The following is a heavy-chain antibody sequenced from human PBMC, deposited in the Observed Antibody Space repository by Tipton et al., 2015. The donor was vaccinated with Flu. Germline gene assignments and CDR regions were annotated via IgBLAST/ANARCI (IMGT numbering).Heavy chain of an antibody. CDR2: IHRSGST. J-gene: IGHJ5*02. CDR3: ARRDFSNYVSDPKNWFDR. D-gene: IGHD4-11*01. Sequence: LRLSCTISGHYISSDYFWGWIRQPPGKGLEWIATIHRSGSTKYNPSLKSRLTISVDTSKNQFSLQMRSVTAADMAVYYCARRDFSNYVSDPKNWFDRWGQGTLVTVSS. CDR1: GHYISSDYF. V-gene: IGHV4-38-2*02.